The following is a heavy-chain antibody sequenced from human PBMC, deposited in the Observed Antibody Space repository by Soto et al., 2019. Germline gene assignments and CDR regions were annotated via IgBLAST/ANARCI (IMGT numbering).Heavy chain of an antibody. CDR3: ARLMTTVTINDY. CDR1: GFTVSSNY. D-gene: IGHD4-17*01. V-gene: IGHV3-53*01. CDR2: IYSGGST. J-gene: IGHJ4*02. Sequence: QAGGSLRLSCAASGFTVSSNYMSWVRQAPGKGLEWVSVIYSGGSTYYADSVKGRFTISRDNSKNTLYLQMNSLRAEDTAVYYCARLMTTVTINDYWGQGTLVTVSS.